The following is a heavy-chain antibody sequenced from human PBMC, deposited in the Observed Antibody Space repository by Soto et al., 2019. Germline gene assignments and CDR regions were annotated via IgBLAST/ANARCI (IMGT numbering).Heavy chain of an antibody. CDR1: GFTFDDYA. CDR3: VKGGQLRAEGGGY. Sequence: DVQLVESGGGLVQPGRSLRLSCAASGFTFDDYAMHWVRQAPGKGLEWVSGISWNSGSIGYADSVKGRFTISRDNAKNSLYLQMNSLRAEDTALYYCVKGGQLRAEGGGYWGQGTLVTVSS. V-gene: IGHV3-9*01. D-gene: IGHD2-2*01. CDR2: ISWNSGSI. J-gene: IGHJ4*02.